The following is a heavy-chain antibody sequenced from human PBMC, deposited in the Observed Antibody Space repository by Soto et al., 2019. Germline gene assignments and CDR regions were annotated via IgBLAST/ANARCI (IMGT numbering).Heavy chain of an antibody. D-gene: IGHD1-7*01. CDR1: GFTFSSYA. CDR3: AKDRLHWNYHAVVDY. V-gene: IGHV3-23*01. J-gene: IGHJ4*02. CDR2: ISGSGGST. Sequence: EVQLLETGGGLVQPGGSLRLSCAASGFTFSSYAMSWVRQAPGKGLEWVSAISGSGGSTYYADSVKGRFTISRDNSKNTLYLQMNSLRAEDTAVYYCAKDRLHWNYHAVVDYWGQGTLVTVSS.